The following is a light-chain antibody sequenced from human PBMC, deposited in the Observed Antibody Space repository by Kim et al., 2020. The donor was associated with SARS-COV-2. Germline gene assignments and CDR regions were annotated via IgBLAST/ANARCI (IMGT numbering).Light chain of an antibody. J-gene: IGLJ3*02. Sequence: QRVTISCTGSSSNIGAGYDVPWYQQLPGTAPKLLIYGNSNRPSGVPDRLSGSKSGTSASLAITGLQAEDEADYYCQSYDSSLSAWVFGGGTQLTVL. V-gene: IGLV1-40*01. CDR2: GNS. CDR3: QSYDSSLSAWV. CDR1: SSNIGAGYD.